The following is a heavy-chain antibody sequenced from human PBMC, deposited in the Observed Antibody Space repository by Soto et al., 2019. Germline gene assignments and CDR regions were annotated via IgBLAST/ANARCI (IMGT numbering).Heavy chain of an antibody. CDR2: ISNSGDTI. D-gene: IGHD2-2*01. Sequence: EVQLLESGGGLVQPGGSLRLSCVASGFTFSYYTMSWVRQAPGKGLEWVSGISNSGDTIYYADSVKGRFTISRDTFKNTLYLLMHSLRADDTAGYYCAVPVPAPTHYDYYDIDVWGQGTTVTVSS. V-gene: IGHV3-23*01. CDR1: GFTFSYYT. J-gene: IGHJ6*02. CDR3: AVPVPAPTHYDYYDIDV.